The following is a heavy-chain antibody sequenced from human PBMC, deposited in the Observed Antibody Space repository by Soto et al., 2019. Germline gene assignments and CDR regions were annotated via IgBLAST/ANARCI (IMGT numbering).Heavy chain of an antibody. J-gene: IGHJ6*02. D-gene: IGHD3-22*01. CDR3: ARDYYDSSGYFYYYGMDV. CDR1: GGSVISGSYY. Sequence: SETLSLTCTVSGGSVISGSYYWSWIRQPPGKGLEWIGYIYYSGSTNYNPSLKSRVTISVDTSKNQFSLKLSSVTAADTAVYYCARDYYDSSGYFYYYGMDVWGQGTTVTVSS. V-gene: IGHV4-61*01. CDR2: IYYSGST.